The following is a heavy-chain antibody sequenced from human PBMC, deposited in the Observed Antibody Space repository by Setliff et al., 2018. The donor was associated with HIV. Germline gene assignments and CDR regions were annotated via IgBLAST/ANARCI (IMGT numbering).Heavy chain of an antibody. CDR1: GYSIRDNFF. CDR2: IFYTGTT. J-gene: IGHJ5*02. Sequence: SETLSLTCAVSGYSIRDNFFWGWVRQPPGKGLEWIGSIFYTGTTYYNPSLKSRVTLSPDTSKNQFSLELTSVTAADTAVYYCARHDCGGDCSINWFDPWGQGTLVTVSS. CDR3: ARHDCGGDCSINWFDP. D-gene: IGHD2-21*02. V-gene: IGHV4-38-2*01.